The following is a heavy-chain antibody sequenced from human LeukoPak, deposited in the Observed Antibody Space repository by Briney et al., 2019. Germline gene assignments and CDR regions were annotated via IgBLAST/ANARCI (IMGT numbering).Heavy chain of an antibody. Sequence: GRSLRLSCTASGFPFSDYTMHWLRQAPGKGLEWVAVISYDATQKYYVDSVQGRFTISRDNSRNTLYLQMNSPRPEDTAFYFCARAPSAAWHNFDYWGQGTLVTVSS. CDR2: ISYDATQK. J-gene: IGHJ4*01. V-gene: IGHV3-30*04. CDR1: GFPFSDYT. CDR3: ARAPSAAWHNFDY. D-gene: IGHD1-26*01.